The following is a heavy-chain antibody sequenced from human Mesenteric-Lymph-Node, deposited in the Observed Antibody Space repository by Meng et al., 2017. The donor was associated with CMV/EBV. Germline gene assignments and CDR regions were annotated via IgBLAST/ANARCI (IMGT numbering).Heavy chain of an antibody. Sequence: GESLKISCKGSGYSFTSYWIDWVRQMPGKGLEWMGIIYPGYSDTRYSPSFQGQVTISADKSISTAYLQWSSLKASDTAMYYCARISRGYYDSSGYYYGVSGYFDYWGQGTLVTVSS. CDR2: IYPGYSDT. CDR1: GYSFTSYW. D-gene: IGHD3-22*01. CDR3: ARISRGYYDSSGYYYGVSGYFDY. V-gene: IGHV5-51*01. J-gene: IGHJ4*02.